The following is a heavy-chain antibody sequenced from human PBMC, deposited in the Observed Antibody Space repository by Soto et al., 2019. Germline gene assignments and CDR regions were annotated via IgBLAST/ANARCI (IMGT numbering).Heavy chain of an antibody. D-gene: IGHD1-1*01. J-gene: IGHJ6*02. V-gene: IGHV1-69*12. CDR1: GGTFSTSA. CDR3: AREKDRLQLGGNYYYILEV. CDR2: IMPVFPTP. Sequence: QVQLVQSGAEVKKPGSSVKVSCKASGGTFSTSAISWVRQAPGQGLEWVGGIMPVFPTPDYAQNFQGRDTINAYESTTTAYVELTSQRADDTAVYNCAREKDRLQLGGNYYYILEVWGQGTARTVSS.